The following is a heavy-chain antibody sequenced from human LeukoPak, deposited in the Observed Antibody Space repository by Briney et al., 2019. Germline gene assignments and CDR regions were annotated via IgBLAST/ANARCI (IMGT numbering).Heavy chain of an antibody. CDR3: ARVGSPPYYYYYMDV. J-gene: IGHJ6*03. V-gene: IGHV3-9*01. Sequence: GGSLRLSCAASGFTFDDYAMHWVRQAPGKGLEWVSGISWNSGSIGYADSVKGRFTISRDNAKNSLYLQMNSLRAEDTAVYYCARVGSPPYYYYYMDVWGKGTTVTVSS. CDR2: ISWNSGSI. D-gene: IGHD3-16*01. CDR1: GFTFDDYA.